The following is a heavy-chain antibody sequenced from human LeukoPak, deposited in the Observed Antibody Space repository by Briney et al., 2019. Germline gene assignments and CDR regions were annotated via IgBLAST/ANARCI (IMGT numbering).Heavy chain of an antibody. Sequence: GGSLRLSCAAPGFTFNTYSMNWVRQAPGRGLEWLAYISFAYGTISYADSVKGRFTISVDNAKNSLYLQMTSLRDEDTAAYYCVRDYGYAFDYWGQGTLVTVSS. V-gene: IGHV3-48*02. CDR3: VRDYGYAFDY. CDR2: ISFAYGTI. CDR1: GFTFNTYS. J-gene: IGHJ4*02. D-gene: IGHD3-16*01.